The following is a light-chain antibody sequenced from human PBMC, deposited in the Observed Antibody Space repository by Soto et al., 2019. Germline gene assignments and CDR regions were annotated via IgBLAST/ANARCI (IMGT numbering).Light chain of an antibody. V-gene: IGLV1-40*01. CDR1: SSNIGAGYD. J-gene: IGLJ3*02. CDR2: GNS. Sequence: QSVLTQPPSVSGAPGQRVTIFCTGSSSNIGAGYDVHWYQQLPGRAPKLLIYGNSNRPSGVPDRFSGSKSGTSASLAITGLQAEDEADYYCQSHDSSLSAWVFGGGTKLTVL. CDR3: QSHDSSLSAWV.